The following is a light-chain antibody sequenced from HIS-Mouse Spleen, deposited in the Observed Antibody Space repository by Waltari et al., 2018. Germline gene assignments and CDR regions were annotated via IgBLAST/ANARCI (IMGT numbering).Light chain of an antibody. J-gene: IGLJ3*02. CDR2: EGS. V-gene: IGLV2-23*01. CDR3: CSYAGSSTWV. Sequence: QSALTQPASVSGSPGQSITISCTGTSRDVGNYNLVPWYQQHPGKAPKLMIYEGSKRPSGVSNRFSGSKSGNTASLTISGLQAEDEADYYCCSYAGSSTWVFGGGTKLTVL. CDR1: SRDVGNYNL.